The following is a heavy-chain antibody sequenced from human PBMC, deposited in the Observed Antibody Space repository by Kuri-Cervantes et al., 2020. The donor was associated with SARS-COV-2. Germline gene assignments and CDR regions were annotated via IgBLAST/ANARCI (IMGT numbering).Heavy chain of an antibody. CDR2: ISGSGGST. V-gene: IGHV3-23*01. Sequence: GESLKISCAASGFTSSNYAVSWVRQAPGKGLEWVSLISGSGGSTYYADSVKGRFTISRDNSKNTLYLQMNSLRAEDTAVYYCAKDLGHYGSGSDAFGYWGHGTLVTVSS. CDR1: GFTSSNYA. D-gene: IGHD3-10*01. CDR3: AKDLGHYGSGSDAFGY. J-gene: IGHJ4*01.